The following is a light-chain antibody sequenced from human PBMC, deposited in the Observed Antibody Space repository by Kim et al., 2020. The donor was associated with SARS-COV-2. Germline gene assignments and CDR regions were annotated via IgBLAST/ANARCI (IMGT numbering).Light chain of an antibody. J-gene: IGLJ2*01. CDR1: SLRSYY. Sequence: SSELTQDPAVSVALGQTVRITCQGDSLRSYYANWYQQKPGQAPILVIYGKNNRPSGIPDRFSGSSSGNTASLTITGTQAGDEADYYCNSRDSSDNVVFGGGTQLTVL. CDR2: GKN. CDR3: NSRDSSDNVV. V-gene: IGLV3-19*01.